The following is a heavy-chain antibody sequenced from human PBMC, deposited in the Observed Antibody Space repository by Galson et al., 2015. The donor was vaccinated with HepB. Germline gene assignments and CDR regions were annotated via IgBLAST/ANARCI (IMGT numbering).Heavy chain of an antibody. CDR2: IYWDDDK. J-gene: IGHJ5*02. CDR3: AHGTSPFRQWLVYGWFDP. Sequence: PALVKPTQTLTLTCTFSGFSLSTSGVGVGWIRQPPGKALEWPALIYWDDDKRYSPSLKSRLTITKDTSKNQVVLTMTNMDPVDTATYYCAHGTSPFRQWLVYGWFDPWGQGTLVTVSS. V-gene: IGHV2-5*02. D-gene: IGHD6-19*01. CDR1: GFSLSTSGVG.